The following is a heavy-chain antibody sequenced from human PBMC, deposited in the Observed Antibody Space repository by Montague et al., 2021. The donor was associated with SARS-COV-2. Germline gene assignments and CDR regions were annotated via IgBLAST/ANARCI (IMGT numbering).Heavy chain of an antibody. J-gene: IGHJ4*02. CDR2: VHYTGST. V-gene: IGHV4-59*01. CDR3: ARAQNTCFIANCVNYFEV. D-gene: IGHD1-1*01. Sequence: SETLSLTCSVSGDSITTYYWSWIRQSPGKGLEWIGYVHYTGSTKYNPSLKTRVTLSLDTPKNHFSLKLSSVTAADTAVYYCARAQNTCFIANCVNYFEVWGLGALVTVSS. CDR1: GDSITTYY.